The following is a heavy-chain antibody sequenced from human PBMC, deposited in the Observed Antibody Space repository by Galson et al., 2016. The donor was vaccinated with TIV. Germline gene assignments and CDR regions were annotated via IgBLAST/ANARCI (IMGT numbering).Heavy chain of an antibody. CDR2: MYIPGNI. CDR1: GASITDSY. V-gene: IGHV4-4*07. CDR3: ARDWWVTYTDRPFFEF. D-gene: IGHD2-15*01. Sequence: LTCTVSGASITDSYWSWIRQPAGKGLEWIGRMYIPGNINYNPSLGNRVSMSADTSNNQFSLELSSVTAADTAVYYCARDWWVTYTDRPFFEFWGQGILVTVSS. J-gene: IGHJ4*02.